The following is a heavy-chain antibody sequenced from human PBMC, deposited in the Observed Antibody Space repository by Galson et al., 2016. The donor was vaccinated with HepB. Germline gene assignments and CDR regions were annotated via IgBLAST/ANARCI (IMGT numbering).Heavy chain of an antibody. CDR1: GGSISSGSYY. CDR2: ISYSGST. CDR3: ARVGRLDFWSGYYVPPFDY. Sequence: LSLTCTVSGGSISSGSYYCSWIRQHPGKGLEWIGYISYSGSTYYNPSLKSRLTISVDTSKNQFSLKLSSVTAADTAVYYCARVGRLDFWSGYYVPPFDYWGQGTLVTVSS. J-gene: IGHJ4*02. V-gene: IGHV4-31*03. D-gene: IGHD3-3*01.